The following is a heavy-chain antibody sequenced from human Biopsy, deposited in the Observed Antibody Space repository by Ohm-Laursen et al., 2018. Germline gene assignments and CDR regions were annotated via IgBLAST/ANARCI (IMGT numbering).Heavy chain of an antibody. J-gene: IGHJ6*02. Sequence: SSVKVSCKASGGIFNSYGISWVRQAPGQGLEWMGGIIAIFGTPNYAQKFQGRVTITADESTNTIYMELSSLTSEDTAVYYCAARSQGDITYYCCGMDVWGQGTTVTVSS. V-gene: IGHV1-69*01. CDR2: IIAIFGTP. CDR3: AARSQGDITYYCCGMDV. CDR1: GGIFNSYG. D-gene: IGHD1-26*01.